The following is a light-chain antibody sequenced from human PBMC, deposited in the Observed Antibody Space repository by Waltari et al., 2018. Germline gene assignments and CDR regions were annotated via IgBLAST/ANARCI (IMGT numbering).Light chain of an antibody. CDR1: SGSVSATNF. J-gene: IGLJ2*01. CDR3: ALYVHSGLWI. CDR2: YID. V-gene: IGLV8-61*01. Sequence: QTVVTQEPSFSVSPGGTVTLTCGLNSGSVSATNFPRWYQHTPGQPPRALLYYIDNRTSGVPNRFSGSIIGDKAALTITGAQADDESDYYCALYVHSGLWIFGGGTRLTVL.